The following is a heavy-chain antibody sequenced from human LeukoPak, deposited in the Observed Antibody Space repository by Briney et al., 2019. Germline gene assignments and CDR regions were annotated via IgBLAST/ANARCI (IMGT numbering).Heavy chain of an antibody. CDR2: IRYDGCNK. CDR3: AKDRVITDY. V-gene: IGHV3-30*02. Sequence: GGSLRLSCAASGFTFSSYGMHWVRQAPGKGLEWVAFIRYDGCNKYYADSVKGRFTISRDNSKNTLYLQMNSLRAEDTAVYYCAKDRVITDYWGQGTLVTVSS. D-gene: IGHD3-16*01. CDR1: GFTFSSYG. J-gene: IGHJ4*02.